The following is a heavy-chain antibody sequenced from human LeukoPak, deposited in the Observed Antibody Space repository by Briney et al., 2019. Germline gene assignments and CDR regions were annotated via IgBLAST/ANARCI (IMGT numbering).Heavy chain of an antibody. J-gene: IGHJ6*03. Sequence: GGSLRLSCAASGFTFSSYSMSWVRQAPGKGLEWVSSISSSKTYIYYADSVKGRFTISRDNVKNSLYLQMNSLRAEDTAVYYCARIPRVFGELSTFNYYYYYYYMDVWGKGTTVTISS. CDR1: GFTFSSYS. CDR3: ARIPRVFGELSTFNYYYYYYYMDV. V-gene: IGHV3-21*01. D-gene: IGHD3-10*02. CDR2: ISSSKTYI.